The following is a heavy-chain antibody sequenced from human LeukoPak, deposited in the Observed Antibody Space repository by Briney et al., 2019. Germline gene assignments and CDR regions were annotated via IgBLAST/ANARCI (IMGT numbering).Heavy chain of an antibody. J-gene: IGHJ4*02. CDR1: GYSFTTYW. V-gene: IGHV5-51*01. Sequence: ASVKVSCKTSGYSFTTYWIGWVRQMPGKGLEWMGIIYPGDSDTRYSPSFQGQVTISADKSISTAYLQWSSLKASDTAMYYCARHSPLVLTDYWGQGTLVTVSS. D-gene: IGHD2-8*01. CDR2: IYPGDSDT. CDR3: ARHSPLVLTDY.